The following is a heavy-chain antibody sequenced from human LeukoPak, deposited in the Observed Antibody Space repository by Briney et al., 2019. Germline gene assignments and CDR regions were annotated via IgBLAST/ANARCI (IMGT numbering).Heavy chain of an antibody. CDR2: INHSGST. CDR3: ARVAGPFDY. J-gene: IGHJ4*02. CDR1: GGSFSGYY. Sequence: PSETLSLTCAVYGGSFSGYYWSWIRQPPGKGLEWIGEINHSGSTNYNPSLKSRVTISVDTSKNQFSLKLSSVTAANTAVYYCARVAGPFDYWGQGTLVTVSS. V-gene: IGHV4-34*01.